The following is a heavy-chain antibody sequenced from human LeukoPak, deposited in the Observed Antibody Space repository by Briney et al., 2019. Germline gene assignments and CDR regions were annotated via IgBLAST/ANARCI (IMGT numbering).Heavy chain of an antibody. CDR1: GGSISSSSYY. D-gene: IGHD5-18*01. J-gene: IGHJ3*02. Sequence: SETLSLTCTVSGGSISSSSYYWGWIRQPPGKGLEWIGSIYYSGTTYYNPSLKSRVTISVHTSKNQFSLRLTSVTAADTAVYYCARDRGVQLWSDLNAFDIWGQGTMVTVSS. CDR3: ARDRGVQLWSDLNAFDI. V-gene: IGHV4-39*07. CDR2: IYYSGTT.